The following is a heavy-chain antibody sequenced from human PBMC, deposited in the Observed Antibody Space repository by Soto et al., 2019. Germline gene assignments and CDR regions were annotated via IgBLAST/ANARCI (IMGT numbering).Heavy chain of an antibody. J-gene: IGHJ4*02. CDR3: ARDGHYYDSSGYYPRYYFDY. Sequence: GGSLRLSCAASGFTFSSYAMHWVRQAPGKGLEWVAVISYDGSNKYYADPVKGRFTISRDNSKNTLYLQMNSLRAEDTAVYYCARDGHYYDSSGYYPRYYFDYWGQGTLVT. D-gene: IGHD3-22*01. V-gene: IGHV3-30-3*01. CDR1: GFTFSSYA. CDR2: ISYDGSNK.